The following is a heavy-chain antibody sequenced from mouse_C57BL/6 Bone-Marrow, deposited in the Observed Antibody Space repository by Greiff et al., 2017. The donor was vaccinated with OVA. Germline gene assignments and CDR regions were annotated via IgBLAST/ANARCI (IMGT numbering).Heavy chain of an antibody. Sequence: EVKLQESGPGLVKPSQSLSLTCSVTGYSITSGYYWNWIRQFPGNKLEWMGYISYDGSNNYNPSLKNRISITRDISKNQFFLKLNSVTTEDTATYYCARGPYYDYYWYFDVWGTGTTVTVSS. J-gene: IGHJ1*03. V-gene: IGHV3-6*01. D-gene: IGHD2-4*01. CDR2: ISYDGSN. CDR1: GYSITSGYY. CDR3: ARGPYYDYYWYFDV.